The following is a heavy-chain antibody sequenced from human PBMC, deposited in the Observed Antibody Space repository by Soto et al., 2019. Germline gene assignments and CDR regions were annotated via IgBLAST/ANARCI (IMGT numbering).Heavy chain of an antibody. CDR2: IHSDGSST. CDR3: ARGDRGAFDL. V-gene: IGHV3-74*01. Sequence: LRLSCAASGFTFSYYWMHWVRQAPGKGLVWVSRIHSDGSSTTYADFVKGRFIISRDNARNTVDLQMNSVRVEDTAVYYCARGDRGAFDLWGQGTVVTVSS. CDR1: GFTFSYYW. J-gene: IGHJ3*01. D-gene: IGHD1-26*01.